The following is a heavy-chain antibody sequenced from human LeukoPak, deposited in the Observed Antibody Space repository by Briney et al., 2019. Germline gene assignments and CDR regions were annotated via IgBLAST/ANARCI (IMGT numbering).Heavy chain of an antibody. V-gene: IGHV3-30*04. CDR2: ISYDGSNK. J-gene: IGHJ3*02. D-gene: IGHD1/OR15-1a*01. CDR3: ARVKSMDWKNVFDM. Sequence: GGSLRLSCAASGFTFSSYAMHWVRQAPGKGLEWVAVISYDGSNKYYADSVKGRFTISRDNSKNTLYLQMNSLRAEDTAVYYCARVKSMDWKNVFDMWGPGTRVIVSS. CDR1: GFTFSSYA.